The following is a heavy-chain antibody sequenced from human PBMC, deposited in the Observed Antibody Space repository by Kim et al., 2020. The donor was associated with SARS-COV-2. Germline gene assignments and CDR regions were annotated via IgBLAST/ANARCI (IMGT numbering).Heavy chain of an antibody. D-gene: IGHD2-2*02. CDR2: TP. CDR3: ARGYPGFFQH. J-gene: IGHJ1*01. Sequence: TPTYALGVTGRFVFSLDTSVSTTYLQISSLKAVDTAVYYCARGYPGFFQHWGQGTLVTVSS. V-gene: IGHV7-4-1*02.